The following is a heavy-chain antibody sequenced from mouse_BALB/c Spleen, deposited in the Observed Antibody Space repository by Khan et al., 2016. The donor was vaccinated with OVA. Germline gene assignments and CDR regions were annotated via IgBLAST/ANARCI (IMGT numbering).Heavy chain of an antibody. Sequence: QIQLVQSGPELKKPGETVRISCKASGYTFTTAGIQWVQKMPGKGLKWIGWINTHSGVPKYAEDFKGRFAFSLEISVNTAYLQITNLNNEDTATYFWARGGAAYYRNDGGAMEYWGQGTSVTVSS. CDR3: ARGGAAYYRNDGGAMEY. CDR2: INTHSGVP. D-gene: IGHD2-14*01. J-gene: IGHJ4*01. CDR1: GYTFTTAG. V-gene: IGHV9-4*02.